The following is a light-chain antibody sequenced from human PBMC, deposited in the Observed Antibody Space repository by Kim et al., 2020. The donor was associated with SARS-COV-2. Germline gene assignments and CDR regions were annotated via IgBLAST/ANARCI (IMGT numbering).Light chain of an antibody. CDR2: NNN. V-gene: IGLV1-44*01. CDR1: TSNIGSNT. J-gene: IGLJ3*02. CDR3: STWDDSLSSWL. Sequence: QSALTQPPSASGTPGQRVTISCSGSTSNIGSNTVNWYQQLPGTAPKVLIYNNNQRPSGVPDRFSGSKSSTSASLAISGLQSEDEAEYYCSTWDDSLSSWLFGGGTKLTVL.